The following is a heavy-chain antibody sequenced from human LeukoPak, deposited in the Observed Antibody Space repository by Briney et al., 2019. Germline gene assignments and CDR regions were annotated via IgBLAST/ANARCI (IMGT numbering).Heavy chain of an antibody. CDR3: ARAIVGATPDAFDI. CDR1: GFAFNTYS. J-gene: IGHJ3*02. V-gene: IGHV3-21*01. D-gene: IGHD1-26*01. CDR2: IFSSSTYI. Sequence: PGESLRLSCAASGFAFNTYSMNWVRQAPGKGLEWVSFIFSSSTYIYYTDSVKGRFTISRDNAKNSLYLQMNSLRAEDTAVYYCARAIVGATPDAFDIWGQGTMVTVSS.